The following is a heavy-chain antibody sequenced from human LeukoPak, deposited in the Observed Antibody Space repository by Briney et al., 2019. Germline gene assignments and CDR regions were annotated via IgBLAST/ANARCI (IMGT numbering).Heavy chain of an antibody. CDR2: ISYDGSNK. D-gene: IGHD3-16*01. CDR3: ARGVGNGGETADY. CDR1: GFTFSSYA. J-gene: IGHJ4*02. V-gene: IGHV3-30-3*01. Sequence: GRSLRLSCAASGFTFSSYAMHWVRQAPGKGLEWVAVISYDGSNKYYADSVKGRFTISRDNSKNALYLQMNSLRAEDTAVYYCARGVGNGGETADYWGQGTLVTVSS.